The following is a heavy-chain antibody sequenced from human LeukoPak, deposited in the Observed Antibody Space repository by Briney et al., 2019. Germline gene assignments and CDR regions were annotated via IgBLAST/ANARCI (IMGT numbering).Heavy chain of an antibody. CDR1: GFTVSSNY. D-gene: IGHD3-10*01. J-gene: IGHJ6*02. CDR2: IYSGVST. Sequence: PGGSLRLSCAASGFTVSSNYMSWVRQAPGKGLEWVSVIYSGVSTYYADSVRGRFTISRYNSKNTLYLQMNSLRAEDTAVYYCARDKVGDYYYYGMDVWGQGTTVTASS. V-gene: IGHV3-66*01. CDR3: ARDKVGDYYYYGMDV.